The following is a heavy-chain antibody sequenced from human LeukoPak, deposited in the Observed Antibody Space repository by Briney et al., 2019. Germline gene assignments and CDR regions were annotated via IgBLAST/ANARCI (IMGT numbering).Heavy chain of an antibody. J-gene: IGHJ6*03. V-gene: IGHV4-59*12. CDR2: IYYSGST. D-gene: IGHD3-9*01. Sequence: SETLSLTCTVSGGSISSYYWSWIRQPPGKGLEWIGYIYYSGSTSYNPSLKSRVTISVDTSKKQFSLNLSSVTAADTAMYYCARGLGGASYYMDVWGKGTTVTISS. CDR1: GGSISSYY. CDR3: ARGLGGASYYMDV.